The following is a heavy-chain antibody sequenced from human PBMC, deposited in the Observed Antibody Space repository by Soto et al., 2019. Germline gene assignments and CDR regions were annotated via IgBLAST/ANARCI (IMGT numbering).Heavy chain of an antibody. CDR2: IYNTGST. J-gene: IGHJ3*02. CDR1: GGSISNYY. CDR3: AKTHQGDYAFDI. D-gene: IGHD2-21*02. Sequence: TSETLSLTCTVSGGSISNYYWSWIRQPPGKGLEWIGFIYNTGSTSYNPSLNSRVTMSVDTSKNQISLRLSSATAADTAMYFCAKTHQGDYAFDIWGQGTLVTVSS. V-gene: IGHV4-4*08.